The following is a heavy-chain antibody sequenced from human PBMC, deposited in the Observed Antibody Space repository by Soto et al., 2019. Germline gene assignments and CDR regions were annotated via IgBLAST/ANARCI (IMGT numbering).Heavy chain of an antibody. CDR3: ARLGHDYSNSGMDV. J-gene: IGHJ6*02. D-gene: IGHD4-4*01. CDR2: IDPSDSST. V-gene: IGHV5-10-1*01. Sequence: GESLKISCKGSGYSFTSYWINWVSQMHGKGLEWMGKIDPSDSSTTYSPSFQGHVTISADKSITTAYLQWSSLKASDTAMYYCARLGHDYSNSGMDVWGQGTTVTVSS. CDR1: GYSFTSYW.